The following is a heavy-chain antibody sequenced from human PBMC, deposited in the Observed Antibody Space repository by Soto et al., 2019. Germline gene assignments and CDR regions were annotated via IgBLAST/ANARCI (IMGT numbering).Heavy chain of an antibody. V-gene: IGHV1-46*01. CDR1: GYTFTSYY. CDR2: INPSGGST. Sequence: GASVKVSCKASGYTFTSYYMHWVRQAPGQGLEWMGIINPSGGSTSYAHNFQGRVTMTRDTSTSTVYMELSSLRSEDTAVYYCAREAYYDSSVHTPFDPWGQGTLVTVSS. CDR3: AREAYYDSSVHTPFDP. D-gene: IGHD3-22*01. J-gene: IGHJ5*02.